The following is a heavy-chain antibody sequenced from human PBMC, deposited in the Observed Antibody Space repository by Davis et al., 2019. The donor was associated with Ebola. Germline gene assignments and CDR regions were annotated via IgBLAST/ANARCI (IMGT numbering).Heavy chain of an antibody. CDR1: GFTFSSYA. CDR2: ISGSGGST. D-gene: IGHD2-15*01. CDR3: AKPASVVVRLYWFDP. Sequence: GESLKISCAASGFTFSSYAMSWVRQAPGKGLEWVSAISGSGGSTYYADSVKGRFTISRDNSKNTLYLQMNSLRAEDTAVYYCAKPASVVVRLYWFDPWGQGTLVTVSS. J-gene: IGHJ5*02. V-gene: IGHV3-23*01.